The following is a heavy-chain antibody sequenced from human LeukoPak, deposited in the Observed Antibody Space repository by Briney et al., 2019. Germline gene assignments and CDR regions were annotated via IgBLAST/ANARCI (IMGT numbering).Heavy chain of an antibody. V-gene: IGHV3-74*01. D-gene: IGHD5-24*01. CDR2: INSDGSST. Sequence: PGGSLRLSCAASGFTFSSYWMHWVRQAPGKGLVWVSRINSDGSSTSYADSVKGRFTISRDNAKNTLYLQMNSLRAEDTAVYYCARGEMATPFDYWGQGTLVTVSS. CDR3: ARGEMATPFDY. CDR1: GFTFSSYW. J-gene: IGHJ4*02.